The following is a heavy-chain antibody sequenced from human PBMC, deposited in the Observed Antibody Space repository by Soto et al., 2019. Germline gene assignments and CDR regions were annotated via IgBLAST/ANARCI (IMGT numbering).Heavy chain of an antibody. CDR2: IYHSGSA. CDR1: GGSISSGGYS. V-gene: IGHV4-30-2*01. D-gene: IGHD2-8*02. CDR3: ARVLGP. Sequence: QLQLRESCSGLVKPSQTLFLTCAVSGGSISSGGYSWSWIRQPPGKGLEWIGYIYHSGSAYYNPSLKSRLTISVDRSKNQFSLKLSSVTAADTAVYYCARVLGPWGQGTLVTVSS. J-gene: IGHJ5*02.